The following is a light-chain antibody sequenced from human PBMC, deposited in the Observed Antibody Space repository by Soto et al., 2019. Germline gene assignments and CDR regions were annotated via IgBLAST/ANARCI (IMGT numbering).Light chain of an antibody. J-gene: IGKJ1*01. CDR2: AAS. Sequence: IQMTQSPSSLAASVGGRVNLTCRASQSISSYLNWYQQKPGKSPKFLIFAASSLQSWVPSRFSGSGSGTDFTLTISSLQPDDFATYYCQQYNSYWTFGQGTKVEIK. V-gene: IGKV1-39*01. CDR3: QQYNSYWT. CDR1: QSISSY.